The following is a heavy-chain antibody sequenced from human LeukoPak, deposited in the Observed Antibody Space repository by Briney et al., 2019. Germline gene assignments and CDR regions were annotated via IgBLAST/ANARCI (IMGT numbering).Heavy chain of an antibody. CDR1: GDSISGSNW. CDR2: IFHTGST. V-gene: IGHV4-4*02. Sequence: SGTLSLTCAVSGDSISGSNWWSWVRQPPGKGLEWIGEIFHTGSTNHNPSLMSRVTISVDKSNNQFSLKLSSVTAADTAVYYCARGLTSITIFGVVITRGNWFDSWGQGTLVTVSS. CDR3: ARGLTSITIFGVVITRGNWFDS. J-gene: IGHJ5*01. D-gene: IGHD3-3*01.